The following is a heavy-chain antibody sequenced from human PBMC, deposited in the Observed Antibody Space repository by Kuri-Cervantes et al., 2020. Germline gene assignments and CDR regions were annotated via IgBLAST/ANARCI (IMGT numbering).Heavy chain of an antibody. J-gene: IGHJ5*02. Sequence: SETLSLTCTVSGGSISSGSYYWSWIRQPAGKGLEWVGRIHSSGSTNSYPSLKSRVTVSLDASKNQFFFNLDSVTAADTAVYYCVKFSSGTTDESSWGPGILVTVSS. V-gene: IGHV4-61*02. CDR2: IHSSGST. CDR1: GGSISSGSYY. CDR3: VKFSSGTTDESS. D-gene: IGHD1-1*01.